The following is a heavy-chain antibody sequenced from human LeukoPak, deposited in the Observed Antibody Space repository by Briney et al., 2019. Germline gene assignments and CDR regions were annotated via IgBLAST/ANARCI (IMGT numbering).Heavy chain of an antibody. CDR3: ARGSGSVAAAGTNLDY. CDR1: GGSFSGYY. J-gene: IGHJ4*02. Sequence: SETLSLTCAVYGGSFSGYYWSWIRQPPGKGLEWIGEINHSGSTNYNPSLKSRVTISVDTSKNQFSLKLSSVTAADTAVYYCARGSGSVAAAGTNLDYWGQGTLVTVSS. CDR2: INHSGST. V-gene: IGHV4-34*01. D-gene: IGHD6-13*01.